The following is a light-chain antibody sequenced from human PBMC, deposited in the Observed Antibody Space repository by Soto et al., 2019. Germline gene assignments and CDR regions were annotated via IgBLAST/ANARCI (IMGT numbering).Light chain of an antibody. CDR1: QSVSSN. CDR3: HQYNNWPPGT. Sequence: EIVMTQSPATLSVSPGERATLSCRASQSVSSNLAWYQQKHGQAPRLLIYGASTRATGIPARFSGSGSGTEFTLTISSLQSEDFAVYYCHQYNNWPPGTFGQGTKVEIK. V-gene: IGKV3-15*01. J-gene: IGKJ1*01. CDR2: GAS.